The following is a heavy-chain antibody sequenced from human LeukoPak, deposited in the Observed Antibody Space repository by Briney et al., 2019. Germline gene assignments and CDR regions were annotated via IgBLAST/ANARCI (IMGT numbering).Heavy chain of an antibody. D-gene: IGHD1-14*01. CDR1: GFTFSSYG. Sequence: GGSLRLSCAASGFTFSSYGMHWVRQAPGKGLEWVAFIRYDGSNKYYADSVKGRFTISRDNAKNSLYLQMNSLRAEDTAVYYCARDLLEPFDYWGQGTLVTVSS. J-gene: IGHJ4*02. CDR2: IRYDGSNK. V-gene: IGHV3-30*02. CDR3: ARDLLEPFDY.